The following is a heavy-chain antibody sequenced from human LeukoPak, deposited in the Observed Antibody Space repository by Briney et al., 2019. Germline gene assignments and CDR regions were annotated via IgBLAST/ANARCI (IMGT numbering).Heavy chain of an antibody. CDR1: GYTFTGYY. D-gene: IGHD4-23*01. CDR2: INPNSGGT. V-gene: IGHV1-2*06. J-gene: IGHJ4*02. Sequence: ASVKVSCRASGYTFTGYYMHWVRQAPGQGLEWMGRINPNSGGTNYAQKFQGRVTMTRDTSISTAYMELSRLRSDDPAVYYCARDLDYGGNSAVPISDYWGQGTLVTVSS. CDR3: ARDLDYGGNSAVPISDY.